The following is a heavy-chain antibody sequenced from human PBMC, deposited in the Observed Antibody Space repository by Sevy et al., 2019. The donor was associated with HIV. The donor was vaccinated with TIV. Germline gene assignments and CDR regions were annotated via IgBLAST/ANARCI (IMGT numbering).Heavy chain of an antibody. CDR2: ISYDGSNK. Sequence: GGSLRLSCAASGFTFSSYGMHWVRQAPGKGLEWVAVISYDGSNKYYADSVKGRFTISRDNSKNTLYLQMNSLRAEDTAVYYCAKGPYRPDSSSWNEGFDYWCQGTLVTVSS. CDR3: AKGPYRPDSSSWNEGFDY. J-gene: IGHJ4*02. CDR1: GFTFSSYG. D-gene: IGHD6-13*01. V-gene: IGHV3-30*18.